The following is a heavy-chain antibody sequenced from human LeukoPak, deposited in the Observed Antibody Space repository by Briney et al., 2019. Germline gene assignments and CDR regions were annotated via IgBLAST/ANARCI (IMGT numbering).Heavy chain of an antibody. V-gene: IGHV1-69*13. Sequence: ASVKVSCKASGGTFSSYAISWVRQAPGQGLEWMGGIIPIFGTANYAQKFQGRVTITADESMSTAYMELSSLRSEDTAVYYCARSPAGTTFPFDYWGQGTLVTVSS. CDR2: IIPIFGTA. D-gene: IGHD1-1*01. CDR1: GGTFSSYA. J-gene: IGHJ4*02. CDR3: ARSPAGTTFPFDY.